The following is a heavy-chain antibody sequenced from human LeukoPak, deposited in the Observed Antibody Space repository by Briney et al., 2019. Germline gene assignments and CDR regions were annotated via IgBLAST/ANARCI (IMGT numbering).Heavy chain of an antibody. Sequence: ASVKVSCKASGYTFTSYDINWVRQATGQGLEWMGWMNPNSGKTGYAQKFQGRVTITRNTSISTAYMELSSLRSEDTAVYYCARGGVGQWLVRGFYYYYMDVWGKGTTVTVSS. J-gene: IGHJ6*03. V-gene: IGHV1-8*03. CDR3: ARGGVGQWLVRGFYYYYMDV. D-gene: IGHD6-19*01. CDR1: GYTFTSYD. CDR2: MNPNSGKT.